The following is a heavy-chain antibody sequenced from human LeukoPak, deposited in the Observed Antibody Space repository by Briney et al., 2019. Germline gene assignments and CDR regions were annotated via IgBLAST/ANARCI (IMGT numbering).Heavy chain of an antibody. CDR1: GFTFSNYA. Sequence: GGSLRLSCAASGFTFSNYAMSWVRQAPGKGLEWVALIPSDGSYTYYADSVKGRFTISRDNSKNTLSLQMNSVRPDDTAVYYCAKDRYGDYGPFDNWGQGTMVTVSS. CDR2: IPSDGSYT. V-gene: IGHV3-30*18. D-gene: IGHD4-17*01. CDR3: AKDRYGDYGPFDN. J-gene: IGHJ3*02.